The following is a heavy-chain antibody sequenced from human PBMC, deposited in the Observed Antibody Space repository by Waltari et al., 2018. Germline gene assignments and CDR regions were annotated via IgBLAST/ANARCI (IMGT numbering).Heavy chain of an antibody. CDR3: ARSAMMGQLGLLDY. CDR2: IKQDGSEK. J-gene: IGHJ4*02. D-gene: IGHD6-6*01. Sequence: EVQLVESGGGLVQPGGSLRLSCAASGFTFSSYWMSWVRQAPGKGLEWVANIKQDGSEKYYVDSVKGRFTISRDNAKNSLYLQMNSLRAEDTAVYYCARSAMMGQLGLLDYWGQGTLVTVSS. V-gene: IGHV3-7*04. CDR1: GFTFSSYW.